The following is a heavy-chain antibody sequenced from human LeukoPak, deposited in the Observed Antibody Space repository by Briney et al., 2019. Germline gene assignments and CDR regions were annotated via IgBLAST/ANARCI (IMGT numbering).Heavy chain of an antibody. D-gene: IGHD6-19*01. CDR2: ISWNSGSI. CDR1: GFTFDDYA. CDR3: AKGYSSGWQGGDPDY. Sequence: GGSLRLSCAASGFTFDDYAMHWVRQAPGKGLEWVSGISWNSGSIGYADSVKGRFTISRDNAKNSLYLQMNGLRAEDMALYYCAKGYSSGWQGGDPDYWGQGTLVTVSS. J-gene: IGHJ4*02. V-gene: IGHV3-9*03.